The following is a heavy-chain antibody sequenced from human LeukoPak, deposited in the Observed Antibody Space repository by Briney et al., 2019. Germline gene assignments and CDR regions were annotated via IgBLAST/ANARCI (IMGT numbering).Heavy chain of an antibody. CDR3: ARGSGSRLRYFDFDY. CDR1: GGTFSSYA. V-gene: IGHV1-69*05. Sequence: EASVKVSCKASGGTFSSYAISWVRPAPGQGLEWMGGIFPIFGTANYAQKFQGRVTMTRNTSISTAYMGLSSLRSEDTAVYYCARGSGSRLRYFDFDYWGQGTLVTVSS. J-gene: IGHJ4*02. D-gene: IGHD3-9*01. CDR2: IFPIFGTA.